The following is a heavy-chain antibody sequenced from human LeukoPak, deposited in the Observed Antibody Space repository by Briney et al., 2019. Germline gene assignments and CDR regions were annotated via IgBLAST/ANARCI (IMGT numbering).Heavy chain of an antibody. V-gene: IGHV3-7*01. CDR2: IKQDGSEK. D-gene: IGHD1-7*01. J-gene: IGHJ4*02. Sequence: GGSLRLSYAASGFTFSDYWMTWVRQAPGKGLEWVAHIKQDGSEKYYVDSVKGRFTISRDNAKNLLYLQMSSLRAEDTAVYYCARGWNYAFRFDYWGQGTLVTVSS. CDR3: ARGWNYAFRFDY. CDR1: GFTFSDYW.